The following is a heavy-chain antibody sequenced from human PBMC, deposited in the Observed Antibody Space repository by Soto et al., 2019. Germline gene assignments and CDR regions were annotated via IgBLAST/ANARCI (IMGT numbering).Heavy chain of an antibody. Sequence: PSETLSLTCTVSGGSVSSFRYYWGWIRQPPGKGLEWIGSIYYSGSTHYNPSLKSRVTLSVDTSKNQVSLRVSSVTVADTAIYYCATNVGSEYSGTLAWFDPWGQGTLVTVSS. D-gene: IGHD1-26*01. J-gene: IGHJ5*02. V-gene: IGHV4-39*01. CDR2: IYYSGST. CDR1: GGSVSSFRYY. CDR3: ATNVGSEYSGTLAWFDP.